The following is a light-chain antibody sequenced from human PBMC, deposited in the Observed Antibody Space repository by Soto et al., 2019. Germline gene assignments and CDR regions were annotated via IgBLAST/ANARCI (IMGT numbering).Light chain of an antibody. CDR2: GAS. Sequence: EIVLTQSPGTLSMSPGERATLSCRASQAVRSDFLAWYQHKPGQAPRLVIYGASNRATGIPDRFSGSGSGTDFTLTISRLEPEDFAVYYCQQGGGSLWTFGQGTKVEIK. CDR3: QQGGGSLWT. CDR1: QAVRSDF. J-gene: IGKJ1*01. V-gene: IGKV3-20*01.